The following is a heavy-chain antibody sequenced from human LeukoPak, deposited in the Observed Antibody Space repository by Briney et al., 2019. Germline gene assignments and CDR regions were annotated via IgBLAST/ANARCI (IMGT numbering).Heavy chain of an antibody. D-gene: IGHD3-22*01. Sequence: ASVKVSCKASGYTFTSYYMHWVRQAPGQGLEWMGIINPSGGSTSYAQKFQGRVTMTTDTSTSTAYMELRSLRSDDTAVYYCARNYDSSGYSPAEFDYWGQGTLVTVSS. CDR3: ARNYDSSGYSPAEFDY. V-gene: IGHV1-46*01. CDR2: INPSGGST. J-gene: IGHJ4*02. CDR1: GYTFTSYY.